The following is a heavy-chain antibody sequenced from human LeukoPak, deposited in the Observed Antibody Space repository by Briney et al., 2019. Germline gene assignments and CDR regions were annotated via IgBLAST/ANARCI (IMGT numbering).Heavy chain of an antibody. V-gene: IGHV3-30*03. CDR2: ISYDGSNK. J-gene: IGHJ4*02. D-gene: IGHD2-21*02. CDR3: ATTREAGVTATFDY. Sequence: GGSLRLSCAASGFTFSSYGMHWVRQAPGKGLGWVAVISYDGSNKYYADSVKGRFTISRDNSKNTLYLQMNSLRAEDTAVYYCATTREAGVTATFDYWGQGTLVTVSS. CDR1: GFTFSSYG.